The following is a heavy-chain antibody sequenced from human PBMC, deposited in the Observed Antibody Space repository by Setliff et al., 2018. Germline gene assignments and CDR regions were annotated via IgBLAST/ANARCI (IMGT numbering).Heavy chain of an antibody. CDR2: IYVGGSA. Sequence: SETLSLTCTVSGGSISSGSYYWTWIRQPAGKGLEWIGRIYVGGSANYNPSLKSRATISLGTSKNQLSLKLTSVTATDTAVYYCARDQWVRSPPLSFSYGMDVWGLGTTVTVSS. D-gene: IGHD2-8*01. CDR3: ARDQWVRSPPLSFSYGMDV. CDR1: GGSISSGSYY. V-gene: IGHV4-61*02. J-gene: IGHJ6*02.